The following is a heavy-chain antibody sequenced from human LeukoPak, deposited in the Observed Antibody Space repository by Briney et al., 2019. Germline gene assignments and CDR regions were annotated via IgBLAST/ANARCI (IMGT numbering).Heavy chain of an antibody. CDR1: GDSFSSNSAA. V-gene: IGHV6-1*01. J-gene: IGHJ4*02. CDR3: ARDRCSTTSCPGNLDY. D-gene: IGHD2-2*01. CDR2: TYYRSKWYN. Sequence: SQTLSLTCAISGDSFSSNSAAWNWIRQSPSRGLEWLGRTYYRSKWYNDYAVSVKSRITINPDTSKNQFSLKLNSVTPEDTAVYYCARDRCSTTSCPGNLDYWGQGTLVTVSS.